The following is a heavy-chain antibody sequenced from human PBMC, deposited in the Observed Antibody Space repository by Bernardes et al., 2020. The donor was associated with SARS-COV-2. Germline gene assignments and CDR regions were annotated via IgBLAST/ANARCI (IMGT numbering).Heavy chain of an antibody. CDR1: GGSISSSTNW. CDR3: ARGSRGYAYDY. D-gene: IGHD5-18*01. J-gene: IGHJ4*02. V-gene: IGHV4-4*02. CDR2: IYYSGNT. Sequence: SETLSLTCSVSGGSISSSTNWWSWVRQPPGKGLEWIGEIYYSGNTNYNPSVKNRVTILVDKSKNQFSLSLSSVTAADTAIYYCARGSRGYAYDYWGQGTLVTVSS.